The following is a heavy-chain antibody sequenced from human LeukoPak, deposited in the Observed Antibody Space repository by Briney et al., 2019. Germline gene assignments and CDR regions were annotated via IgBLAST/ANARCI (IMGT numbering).Heavy chain of an antibody. CDR2: IRYDGSNK. Sequence: GGSLRLSCAASGFTFSSYGMHWVRQAPGKGLEWVAFIRYDGSNKYYADSVKGRFTLSRENSKNTLYLQMNRLRAEDRAVYYCASIVVVAADAKNDYWGQGTLVTVSS. J-gene: IGHJ4*02. D-gene: IGHD2-15*01. V-gene: IGHV3-30*02. CDR1: GFTFSSYG. CDR3: ASIVVVAADAKNDY.